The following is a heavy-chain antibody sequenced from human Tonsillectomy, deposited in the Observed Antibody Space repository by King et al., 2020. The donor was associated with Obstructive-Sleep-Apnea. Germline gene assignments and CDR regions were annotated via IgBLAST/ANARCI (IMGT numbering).Heavy chain of an antibody. CDR1: GGSISSYY. CDR2: IYYSGST. D-gene: IGHD6-13*01. J-gene: IGHJ5*02. Sequence: VQLQESGPGLVKPSETLSLTCTVSGGSISSYYWTWIRQPPGKGLELICYIYYSGSTTYNPSLKSRVTISVDTSKSQFSLKLSSVTAADTAVYYCARLVAARRFDPWGQGTLVTVSS. V-gene: IGHV4-59*08. CDR3: ARLVAARRFDP.